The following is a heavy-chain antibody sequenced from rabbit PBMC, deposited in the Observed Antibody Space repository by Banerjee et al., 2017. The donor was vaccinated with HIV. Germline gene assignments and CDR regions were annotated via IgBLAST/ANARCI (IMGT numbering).Heavy chain of an antibody. J-gene: IGHJ4*01. CDR3: ARGPAYANYGLAL. Sequence: QEQLEESGGDLVKPEGSLTLTCTASGFSFSSGYYMCWVRQAPGKGLEWIACMSTSTANTYYASWAKGRFTISKTSSTTVTLQMTSLTAADTATHFCARGPAYANYGLALWGPGTLVTVS. CDR1: GFSFSSGYY. CDR2: MSTSTANT. D-gene: IGHD6-1*01. V-gene: IGHV1S45*01.